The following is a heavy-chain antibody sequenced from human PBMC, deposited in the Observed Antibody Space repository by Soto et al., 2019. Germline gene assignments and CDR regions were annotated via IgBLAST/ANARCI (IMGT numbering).Heavy chain of an antibody. CDR2: IWYDGSNK. CDR3: ARSWIQLWLMD. CDR1: GFTFSSYG. V-gene: IGHV3-33*01. D-gene: IGHD5-18*01. Sequence: ESGGGVVQPGRSLRLSCAASGFTFSSYGMHWVRQAPGKGLEWVAVIWYDGSNKYYADSVKGRFTISRDNSKNTLYLQMNSLRAEDTAVYYCARSWIQLWLMDWGQGTLVTVSS. J-gene: IGHJ4*02.